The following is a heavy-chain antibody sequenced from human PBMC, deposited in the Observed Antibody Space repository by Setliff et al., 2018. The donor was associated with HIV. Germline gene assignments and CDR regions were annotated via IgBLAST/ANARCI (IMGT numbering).Heavy chain of an antibody. D-gene: IGHD3-10*01. J-gene: IGHJ6*04. Sequence: ASVKVSCKASGHTFTNVDIHWLRRATGQGLEWMGWMNPNTGVSGYALKFQARVTMTRDTSISTAYMELSSLTSEDTAVNYCARGKGVRGVIIRGGLDVWGKGTTVTVSS. V-gene: IGHV1-8*01. CDR2: MNPNTGVS. CDR1: GHTFTNVD. CDR3: ARGKGVRGVIIRGGLDV.